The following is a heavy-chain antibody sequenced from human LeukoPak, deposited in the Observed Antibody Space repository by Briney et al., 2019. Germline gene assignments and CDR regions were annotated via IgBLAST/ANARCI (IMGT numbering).Heavy chain of an antibody. CDR3: ARHVVALGFDY. CDR1: GFNFRTYN. J-gene: IGHJ4*02. V-gene: IGHV3-21*01. CDR2: IGINQDYI. Sequence: GGSLRLSCAVSGFNFRTYNMNWLRQAPGKGLEWVSSIGINQDYIYYADSVKGRFTISRDNAKKSLYLQMNSLRAEDTAVYYCARHVVALGFDYWGQGTLVTVSS. D-gene: IGHD3-22*01.